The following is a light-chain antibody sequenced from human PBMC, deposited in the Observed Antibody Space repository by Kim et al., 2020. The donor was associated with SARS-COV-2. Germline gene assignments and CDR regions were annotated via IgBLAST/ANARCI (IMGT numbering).Light chain of an antibody. CDR1: QSISIW. V-gene: IGKV1-5*01. Sequence: DIQMTQSPSTLSASVGDRVTITCRASQSISIWLAWYQQKPGKAPNPLIYDASNLESGVPSRFSGSGSGTEFTLTISSLQPDDFATYYCQEYKSNSWTFGQGTKVDIK. CDR3: QEYKSNSWT. J-gene: IGKJ1*01. CDR2: DAS.